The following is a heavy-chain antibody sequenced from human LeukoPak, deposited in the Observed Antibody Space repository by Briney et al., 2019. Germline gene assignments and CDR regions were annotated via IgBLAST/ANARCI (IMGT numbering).Heavy chain of an antibody. J-gene: IGHJ4*02. D-gene: IGHD5-24*01. CDR3: AKSTRDGYNLWFDY. CDR2: ISGSGGST. V-gene: IGHV3-23*01. CDR1: GLTLSNYA. Sequence: SGGSLTLSCAASGLTLSNYAMSWVRQAPGRGREWVSAISGSGGSTYYADSVKGRFTISRDNSKNTLFLQMNSLRVEDTAIYYCAKSTRDGYNLWFDYWGQGTLVTVSS.